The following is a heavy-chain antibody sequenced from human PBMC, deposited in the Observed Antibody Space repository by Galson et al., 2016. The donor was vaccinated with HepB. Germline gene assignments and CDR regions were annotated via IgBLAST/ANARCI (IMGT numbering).Heavy chain of an antibody. CDR3: ARVGTTVTTQALGMDV. J-gene: IGHJ6*02. V-gene: IGHV4-59*01. CDR1: GGSISNYY. D-gene: IGHD4-17*01. CDR2: IYNSGST. Sequence: ETLSLTCTVSGGSISNYYWSWIRQPPGKGLEWIGYIYNSGSTNSNPSLRSRVTISVDTSKNQFSLKLSSVTAADTAVYYCARVGTTVTTQALGMDVWGQGTTVTVS.